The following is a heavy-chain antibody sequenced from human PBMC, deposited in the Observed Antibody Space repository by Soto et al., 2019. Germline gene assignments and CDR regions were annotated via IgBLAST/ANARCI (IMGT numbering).Heavy chain of an antibody. CDR1: GYTFTSYD. CDR2: MNPNSGNT. D-gene: IGHD3-22*01. Sequence: ASVKVSCKASGYTFTSYDINWVRQATGQGLEWMGWMNPNSGNTGYAQKFQGRVTMTRNTSMSTAYMELSSLRSEDTAVYYCAAGASYYYDSSGPDAFDIWGQGTMVTVSS. J-gene: IGHJ3*02. V-gene: IGHV1-8*01. CDR3: AAGASYYYDSSGPDAFDI.